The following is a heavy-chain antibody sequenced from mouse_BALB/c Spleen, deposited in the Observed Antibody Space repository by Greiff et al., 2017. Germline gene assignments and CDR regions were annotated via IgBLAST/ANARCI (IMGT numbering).Heavy chain of an antibody. CDR1: GFTFSSYA. D-gene: IGHD2-1*01. V-gene: IGHV5-6-5*01. CDR3: ARPGKLYAMDY. J-gene: IGHJ4*01. Sequence: EVKLMESGGGLVKPGGSLKLSCAASGFTFSSYAMSWVRQTPEKRLEWVASISSGGSTYYPDSVKGRFTISRDNARNILYLQMSSLRSEDTAMYYCARPGKLYAMDYWGQGTSVTVSS. CDR2: ISSGGST.